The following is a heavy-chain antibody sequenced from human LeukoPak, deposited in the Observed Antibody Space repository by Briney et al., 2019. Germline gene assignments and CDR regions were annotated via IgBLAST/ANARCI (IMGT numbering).Heavy chain of an antibody. CDR3: ARGYDDFWSGPDTSNWFDP. CDR1: GYTFTSYD. V-gene: IGHV1-8*01. Sequence: ASVKLSCKASGYTFTSYDINWERQATGQGLEWMGWMNPNSGNTGYAQKFQGSVTMTRNTSISTAYMELSSLRSEDTAVYYCARGYDDFWSGPDTSNWFDPWGQGTLVTVSS. D-gene: IGHD3-3*01. CDR2: MNPNSGNT. J-gene: IGHJ5*02.